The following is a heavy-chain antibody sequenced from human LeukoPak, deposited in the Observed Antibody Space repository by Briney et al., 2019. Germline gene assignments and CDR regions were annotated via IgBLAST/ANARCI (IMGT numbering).Heavy chain of an antibody. D-gene: IGHD5/OR15-5a*01. CDR2: INPSGDTT. CDR3: AGSFYDLLVYFDY. CDR1: GYIFTSYY. V-gene: IGHV1-46*01. Sequence: RASVKVSCKASGYIFTSYYIHWVRQAPGQGLEWMGVINPSGDTTTYAQKFQGRVTMTRDMSTSTVYMELSSLRSEDTAVYYCAGSFYDLLVYFDYWGQGTLVTVSS. J-gene: IGHJ4*02.